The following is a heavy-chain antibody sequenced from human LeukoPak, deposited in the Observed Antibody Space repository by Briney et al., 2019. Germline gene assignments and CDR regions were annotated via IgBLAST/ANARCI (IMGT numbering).Heavy chain of an antibody. D-gene: IGHD1-26*01. CDR3: ARVPMGASYYYMDV. V-gene: IGHV4-31*03. CDR1: GASITRGGYY. CDR2: IYHSGST. J-gene: IGHJ6*03. Sequence: SETLSLTCTVSGASITRGGYYWSWVRQHPGKGPEWIGHIYHSGSTYYNASLRSRLTISVDTSKNQFSLNLSSLTAAGAAVYYCARVPMGASYYYMDVWGKGTTVTVSS.